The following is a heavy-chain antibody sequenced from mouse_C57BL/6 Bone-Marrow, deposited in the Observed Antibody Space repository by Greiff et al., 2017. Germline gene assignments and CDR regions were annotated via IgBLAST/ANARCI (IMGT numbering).Heavy chain of an antibody. J-gene: IGHJ3*01. V-gene: IGHV1-61*01. D-gene: IGHD1-1*01. CDR1: GYNFTSYW. Sequence: QVQLQQPGAELVRPGSSVKLSCKASGYNFTSYWMDWVKQRPGQGLEWIGNIYPSDSETHYNPKFQDKATLTVDKSSSTAYLQLSSLTSEDSAVYYCARRGGSPFAYWGQGTLVTVSA. CDR3: ARRGGSPFAY. CDR2: IYPSDSET.